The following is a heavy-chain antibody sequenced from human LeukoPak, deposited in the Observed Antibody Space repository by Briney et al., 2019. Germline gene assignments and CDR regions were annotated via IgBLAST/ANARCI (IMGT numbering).Heavy chain of an antibody. CDR2: GSARGST. J-gene: IGHJ5*02. D-gene: IGHD3-9*01. V-gene: IGHV4-61*02. CDR3: ARESTGTGRYHWYDL. CDR1: GDSFSSLSLY. Sequence: SQTLSLTCSVSGDSFSSLSLYWSWIRQPAGKRLEWIGRGSARGSTDYSPSLRSRITISVDTSKKQVSLRLSSVTAADTAVYYCARESTGTGRYHWYDLWGQGTLVTVSS.